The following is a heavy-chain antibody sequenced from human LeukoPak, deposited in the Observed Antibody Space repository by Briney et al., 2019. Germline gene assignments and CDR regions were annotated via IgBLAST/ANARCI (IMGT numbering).Heavy chain of an antibody. CDR2: SFFSGST. V-gene: IGHV4-59*01. J-gene: IGHJ4*02. D-gene: IGHD6-19*01. CDR3: ARGGLSSGWYG. Sequence: PSETLSLTCTVSGGSISSYYWSWIRQPPGKGLEWIGYSFFSGSTNYNPFLKSRVTISLDTSKNQFSLRLNSVTAADTAVYYCARGGLSSGWYGWGQGTLVTVSS. CDR1: GGSISSYY.